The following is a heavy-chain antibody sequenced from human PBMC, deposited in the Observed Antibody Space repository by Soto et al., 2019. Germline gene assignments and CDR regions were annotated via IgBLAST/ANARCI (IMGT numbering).Heavy chain of an antibody. CDR2: IDGSGRNT. V-gene: IGHV3-23*01. CDR3: AKDGGSVCSGGTVYFQAPDY. D-gene: IGHD2-15*01. CDR1: GFTFSSYA. Sequence: EVQLLESGGGLVQPGGSLRLSCAASGFTFSSYAMSWVRQAPGKGLEWVSGIDGSGRNTYYADSVKGRFTISRDNSKNTLSVKMGSLRVEDTALYYCAKDGGSVCSGGTVYFQAPDYWGQGTLVTVSS. J-gene: IGHJ4*02.